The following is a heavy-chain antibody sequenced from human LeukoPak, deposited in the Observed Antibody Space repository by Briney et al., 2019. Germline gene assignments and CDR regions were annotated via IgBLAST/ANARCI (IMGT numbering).Heavy chain of an antibody. CDR2: ISWNSGSI. J-gene: IGHJ4*02. Sequence: GRSLRLFCAASGFTFDDYAMHWVRQAPGKGLEWGSGISWNSGSIGYADSVKGRFTISRDNAKNSLYLQMNSLRAEDMALYYCARARRARSSWSYYFDYWGQGTLVTVSS. D-gene: IGHD6-13*01. V-gene: IGHV3-9*03. CDR1: GFTFDDYA. CDR3: ARARRARSSWSYYFDY.